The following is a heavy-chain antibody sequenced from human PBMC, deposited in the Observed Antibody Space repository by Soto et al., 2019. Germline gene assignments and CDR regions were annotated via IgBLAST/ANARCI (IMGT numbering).Heavy chain of an antibody. J-gene: IGHJ4*02. CDR1: GYTFTGNY. CDR2: INPNSGGT. Sequence: ASVKVSCKASGYTFTGNYMQWVRQAPGQGLEWMGWINPNSGGTNYAQKFQGWVTMTRDTSISTAYMELSRLRSDDTAVYYCAVGPYYGDYAVYWGQGTLVTVSS. V-gene: IGHV1-2*04. D-gene: IGHD4-17*01. CDR3: AVGPYYGDYAVY.